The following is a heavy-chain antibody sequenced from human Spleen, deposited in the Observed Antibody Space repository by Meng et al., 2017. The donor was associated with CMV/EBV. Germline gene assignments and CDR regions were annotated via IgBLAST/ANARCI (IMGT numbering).Heavy chain of an antibody. Sequence: GGSLRLSCTASGFTFGDYAMSWVRQAPGKGLEWVGFIRSKAYGGTTEYAASVKGRFTISRDNAKNSLYLQMNSLRAEDTAVYYCAREPTYGSGSYSLDYWGQGTLVTVSS. V-gene: IGHV3-49*04. CDR2: IRSKAYGGTT. CDR3: AREPTYGSGSYSLDY. J-gene: IGHJ4*02. CDR1: GFTFGDYA. D-gene: IGHD3-10*01.